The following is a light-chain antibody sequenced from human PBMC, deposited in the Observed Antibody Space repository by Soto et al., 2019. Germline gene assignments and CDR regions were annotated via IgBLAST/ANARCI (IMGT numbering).Light chain of an antibody. CDR1: TGAVTSGHY. J-gene: IGLJ7*01. Sequence: QAVVTQVPSLTVSPGGTVTLTCGFSTGAVTSGHYPYWFQQKPGQAPRTLIYDISNKHSWTPARFSGSLLGGKAALTLSGAQPEDEAEYYCLLFYSGARPVFGGGTQLTVL. CDR2: DIS. CDR3: LLFYSGARPV. V-gene: IGLV7-46*01.